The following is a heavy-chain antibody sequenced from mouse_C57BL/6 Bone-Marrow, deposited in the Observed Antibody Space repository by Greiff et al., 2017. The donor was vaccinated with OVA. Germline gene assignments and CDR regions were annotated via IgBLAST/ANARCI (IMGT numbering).Heavy chain of an antibody. J-gene: IGHJ4*01. CDR3: ASSYGSSYYAMDY. V-gene: IGHV5-6*01. CDR1: GFTFSSYG. D-gene: IGHD1-1*01. Sequence: VQLQQSGGDLVKPGGSLKLSCAASGFTFSSYGMSWVRQTPDKRLEWVATISSGGSYTYYPDSVKGRFTISRDNAKNTLYLQMSSLKSEDTAMYYCASSYGSSYYAMDYWGQGTSVTVSS. CDR2: ISSGGSYT.